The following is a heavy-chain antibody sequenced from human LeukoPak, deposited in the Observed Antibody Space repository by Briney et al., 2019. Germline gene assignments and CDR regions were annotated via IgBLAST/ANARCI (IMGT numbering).Heavy chain of an antibody. D-gene: IGHD3-22*01. V-gene: IGHV1-18*01. J-gene: IGHJ4*02. Sequence: ASVKVSCKASGYTFTSYGISWVRQAPGQGLEWMGWISAYAQKFQGIVTMTTDTSTSTAYMELRSLRSDDTAVYYCERRFNYYCSSGYYEGFYFDYWGQGTLVTVSS. CDR2: ISA. CDR1: GYTFTSYG. CDR3: ERRFNYYCSSGYYEGFYFDY.